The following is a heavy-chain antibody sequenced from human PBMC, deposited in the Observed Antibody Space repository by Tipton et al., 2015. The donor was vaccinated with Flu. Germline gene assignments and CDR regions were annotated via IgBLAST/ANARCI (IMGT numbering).Heavy chain of an antibody. V-gene: IGHV3-9*01. CDR3: VRGGHGGLDI. J-gene: IGHJ3*02. D-gene: IGHD3-16*01. Sequence: SLRLSCVASGFRFDDYAMHWVRQAPGKGLEWVSHISWNSGEIDYADSVKGRFTISRDNSKNSLYLQMNSLRSEDTALYYCVRGGHGGLDIWGQGTTVTVSS. CDR2: ISWNSGEI. CDR1: GFRFDDYA.